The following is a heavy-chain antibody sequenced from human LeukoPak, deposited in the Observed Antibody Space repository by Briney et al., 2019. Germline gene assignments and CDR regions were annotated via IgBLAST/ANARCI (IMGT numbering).Heavy chain of an antibody. V-gene: IGHV1-46*01. CDR2: INPSGGST. CDR1: GYTFTSYG. D-gene: IGHD2-15*01. Sequence: ASVKVSCKASGYTFTSYGISWVRQAPGQALEWMGIINPSGGSTTYAQKFQGRVTMTRDTSTSTVYMELSSLRSEDTAVYYCARGGHCSGGSCYFDYWGQGTLVTVSS. J-gene: IGHJ4*02. CDR3: ARGGHCSGGSCYFDY.